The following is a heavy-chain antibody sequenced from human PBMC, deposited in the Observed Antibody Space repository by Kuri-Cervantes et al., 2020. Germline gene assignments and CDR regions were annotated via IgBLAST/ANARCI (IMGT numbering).Heavy chain of an antibody. CDR1: GFTFSSYW. CDR3: AKAGGGSGSYGDYYYYGMDV. Sequence: GESLKISCAASGFTFSSYWMHWVRQAPGKGLVWVSRINSDGSSTSYADSVKGRFTISRDNAKNTLYLQMNSLRAEDTAVYYCAKAGGGSGSYGDYYYYGMDVWGQGTTVTVSS. J-gene: IGHJ6*02. CDR2: INSDGSST. D-gene: IGHD3-10*01. V-gene: IGHV3-74*01.